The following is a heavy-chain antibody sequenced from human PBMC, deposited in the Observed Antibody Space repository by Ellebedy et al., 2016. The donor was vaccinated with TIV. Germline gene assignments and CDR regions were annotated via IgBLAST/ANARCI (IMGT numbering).Heavy chain of an antibody. V-gene: IGHV3-23*01. CDR3: ARSTWSTYS. J-gene: IGHJ4*02. CDR2: ISGSGGAT. CDR1: GFSFDIYT. D-gene: IGHD2-15*01. Sequence: PGGSLRLSCVASGFSFDIYTMTWIRQAPGKGLEWVSAISGSGGATDYADFVEGRFTIFRDSSKNTLYLQMSNLRAEDTAVYYCARSTWSTYSWGQGALVTVSS.